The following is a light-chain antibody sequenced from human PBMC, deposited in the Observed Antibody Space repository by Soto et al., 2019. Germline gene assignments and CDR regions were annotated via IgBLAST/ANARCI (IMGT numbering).Light chain of an antibody. CDR2: GVF. Sequence: DIQMTQSPSSLSASVGDRVTITCRASQGISNYLAWYQQRPGKVPKLLIYGVFTLQSGVPSRFSGSGSGTDFTLSISNLQPEDVATYYCQKYNSAPPSITFGQGTRLEIK. J-gene: IGKJ5*01. CDR1: QGISNY. V-gene: IGKV1-27*01. CDR3: QKYNSAPPSIT.